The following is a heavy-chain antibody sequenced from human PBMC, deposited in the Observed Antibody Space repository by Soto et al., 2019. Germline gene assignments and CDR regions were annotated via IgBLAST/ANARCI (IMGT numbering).Heavy chain of an antibody. J-gene: IGHJ5*02. V-gene: IGHV1-2*02. D-gene: IGHD3-10*01. CDR3: ARGRRVYGSGRNWFDP. Sequence: VKVSCKASGYTFTGYYMHWVRQAPGQGLEWMGWINPNSGGTNYAQKFQGRVTMTRDTSISTAYMELSRLRSDDTAVYYCARGRRVYGSGRNWFDPWGQGTLVTVSS. CDR2: INPNSGGT. CDR1: GYTFTGYY.